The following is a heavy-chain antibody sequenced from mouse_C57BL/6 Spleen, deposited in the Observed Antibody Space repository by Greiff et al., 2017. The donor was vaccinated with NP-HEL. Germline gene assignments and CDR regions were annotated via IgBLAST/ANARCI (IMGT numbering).Heavy chain of an antibody. J-gene: IGHJ4*01. V-gene: IGHV1-55*01. CDR1: GYTFTSYW. Sequence: QVQLQQPGAELVKPGASVTMSCKASGYTFTSYWITWVKQRPGQGLEWIGDIYPGSGSTNYNEKFKSKATLTVDTSSSTAYMQLSSLTSEDSAVYYCARSIKGFDYYAMDYWGQGTSVTVSS. CDR3: ARSIKGFDYYAMDY. CDR2: IYPGSGST. D-gene: IGHD1-2*01.